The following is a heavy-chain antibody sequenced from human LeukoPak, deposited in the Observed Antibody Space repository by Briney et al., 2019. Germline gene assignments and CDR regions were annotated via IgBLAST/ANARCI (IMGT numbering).Heavy chain of an antibody. D-gene: IGHD2-15*01. V-gene: IGHV1-18*04. Sequence: EASVKVSCKASGYTFTGYYMHWVRQAPGQGLEWMGWISAYNGNTNYAQNLQGRVTMTTDTSTTTAYMELRSLRSDDTAVYYCAREDRYCSGGSCYRGGMDVWGQGTTVTVSS. CDR2: ISAYNGNT. CDR1: GYTFTGYY. J-gene: IGHJ6*02. CDR3: AREDRYCSGGSCYRGGMDV.